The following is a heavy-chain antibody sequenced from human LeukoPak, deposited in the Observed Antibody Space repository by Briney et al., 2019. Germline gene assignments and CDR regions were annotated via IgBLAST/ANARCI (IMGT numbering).Heavy chain of an antibody. CDR1: GFTFSSFA. CDR2: VSTSGVGT. CDR3: AKDYAVGSIDY. D-gene: IGHD3-16*01. J-gene: IGHJ4*02. V-gene: IGHV3-23*01. Sequence: GGSLRLSCAASGFTFSSFAMSWIRQAPGKGLEWVSSVSTSGVGTYYADSVRGRFTISRDNPKNTVFLQMNSLRAEDSAVYYCAKDYAVGSIDYWGQGTLVTVSS.